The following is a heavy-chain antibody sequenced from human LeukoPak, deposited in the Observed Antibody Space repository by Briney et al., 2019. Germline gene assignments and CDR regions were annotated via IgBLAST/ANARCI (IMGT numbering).Heavy chain of an antibody. J-gene: IGHJ4*02. D-gene: IGHD3-10*01. CDR3: AREYYYGSGSPRPLDY. CDR1: GYTFTGYY. Sequence: EASVKVSCKASGYTFTGYYMHWVRQAPGQGLEWMGWINPNSGGINYAQKFQGWVTMTRDTSITTAYMELSRLRSDDTAVYYCAREYYYGSGSPRPLDYWGQGTLVTVSS. V-gene: IGHV1-2*04. CDR2: INPNSGGI.